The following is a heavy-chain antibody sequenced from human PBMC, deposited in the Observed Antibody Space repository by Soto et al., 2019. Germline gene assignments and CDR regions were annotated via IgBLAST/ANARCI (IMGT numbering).Heavy chain of an antibody. CDR1: GYTLTELS. V-gene: IGHV1-24*01. Sequence: ASVKVSCKVSGYTLTELSMHWVRQAPGKGLEWMGGFDPEDGETIYAQKFQGRDTMTEDTSTDTAYMDLSSLRSDGTAVYYCARGGGTILAPLPWGPGTLVTVSS. D-gene: IGHD1-1*01. CDR3: ARGGGTILAPLP. CDR2: FDPEDGET. J-gene: IGHJ5*02.